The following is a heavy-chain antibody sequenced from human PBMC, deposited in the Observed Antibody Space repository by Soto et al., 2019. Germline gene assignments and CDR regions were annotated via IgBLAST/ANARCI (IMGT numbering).Heavy chain of an antibody. Sequence: EVQLVESGGGLVQPGRSLRLSCAASGFTFDDYAMHWVRQAPGKGLEWVSGISWNSGSIGYADSVKGRFTISRDNAKNSLYLQMNSLRAEDTDLYYCAKDNYYDSSGYYVNWGQGTLVTVSS. V-gene: IGHV3-9*01. CDR2: ISWNSGSI. D-gene: IGHD3-22*01. CDR1: GFTFDDYA. CDR3: AKDNYYDSSGYYVN. J-gene: IGHJ4*02.